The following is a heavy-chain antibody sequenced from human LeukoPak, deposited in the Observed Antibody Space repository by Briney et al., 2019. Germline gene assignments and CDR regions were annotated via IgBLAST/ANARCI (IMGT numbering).Heavy chain of an antibody. D-gene: IGHD6-6*01. CDR1: GFTFSSYV. V-gene: IGHV3-23*01. J-gene: IGHJ4*02. Sequence: GGSLRLSCAASGFTFSSYVMSWVRQAPGKGLEWVAIISGSGGSIFYTDSVKGRFTISRDNSKNTRYLQINSLRAEDTAVYYCARDSSHYLGSSDYWGQGTLVTVSS. CDR3: ARDSSHYLGSSDY. CDR2: ISGSGGSI.